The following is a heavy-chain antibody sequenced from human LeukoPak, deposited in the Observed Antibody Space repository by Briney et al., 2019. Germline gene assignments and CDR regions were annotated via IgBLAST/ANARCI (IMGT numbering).Heavy chain of an antibody. D-gene: IGHD3-16*02. CDR3: ARELRLGELSLFGY. V-gene: IGHV3-30*04. J-gene: IGHJ4*02. CDR1: GFTFSSYA. CDR2: ISYDGSNK. Sequence: AGGSLRLSCAASGFTFSSYAMHWVRQASGKGVEWVAVISYDGSNKYYADSVKGRFTISRDNSKNTLYLQMNSLRAEDTAVYYCARELRLGELSLFGYWGQGTLVTVSS.